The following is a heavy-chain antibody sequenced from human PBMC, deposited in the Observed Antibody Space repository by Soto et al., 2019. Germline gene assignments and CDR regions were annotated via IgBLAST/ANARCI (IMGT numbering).Heavy chain of an antibody. V-gene: IGHV4-31*03. D-gene: IGHD3-22*01. J-gene: IGHJ4*02. CDR2: IYYSGST. CDR1: GGSISSGGYY. Sequence: QVQLQESGPGLVKPSQTLSLTCTVSGGSISSGGYYWSWIRQHPGKGLEWIGYIYYSGSTYYNPSLKSRVTXLVXTXKNQCSLKLSSVTAADTAVYYCARGNYYDSSGYLNSWGQGTLVTVSS. CDR3: ARGNYYDSSGYLNS.